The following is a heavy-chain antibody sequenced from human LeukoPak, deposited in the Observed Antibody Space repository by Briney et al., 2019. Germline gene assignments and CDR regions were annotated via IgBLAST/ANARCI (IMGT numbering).Heavy chain of an antibody. CDR3: ARGPSYYYGSGSYPYYYYMDV. Sequence: PGGSLRLSCAASGFTFSSYDMHWVRQATGKGLEWASAIGTAGDTYYPGSVKGRFTISRENAKNSLYLQMNSLRAGDTAVYYCARGPSYYYGSGSYPYYYYMDVWGKGTTVTVSS. D-gene: IGHD3-10*01. J-gene: IGHJ6*03. V-gene: IGHV3-13*01. CDR2: IGTAGDT. CDR1: GFTFSSYD.